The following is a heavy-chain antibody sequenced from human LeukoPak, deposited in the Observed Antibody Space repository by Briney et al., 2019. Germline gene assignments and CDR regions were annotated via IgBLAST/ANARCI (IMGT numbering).Heavy chain of an antibody. CDR2: IYYSGST. CDR1: GSSIGGHY. Sequence: SETLSLTCTVSGSSIGGHYWSWIRQPPGKGLEWIGYIYYSGSTNSNPSLKSRVTISVDTSKNQFSLKLSSVTAAYTAVYYCARATNWGYYYMDVWGKGTTVTVSS. V-gene: IGHV4-59*11. CDR3: ARATNWGYYYMDV. D-gene: IGHD7-27*01. J-gene: IGHJ6*03.